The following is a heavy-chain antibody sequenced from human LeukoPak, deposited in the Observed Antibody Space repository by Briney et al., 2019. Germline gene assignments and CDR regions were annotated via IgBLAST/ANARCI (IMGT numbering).Heavy chain of an antibody. Sequence: SQTLSLTCTVSGGSISSGDYYWSWIRQPPGKGLEWIGYIYYSGSTYYNPSLKSRVTISVDTSKNQFSLKLSSVTAADTAVYFWARGGGYCSSTSCLPLDYWGQGTLVTVSS. CDR1: GGSISSGDYY. V-gene: IGHV4-30-4*08. CDR2: IYYSGST. D-gene: IGHD2-2*01. CDR3: ARGGGYCSSTSCLPLDY. J-gene: IGHJ4*02.